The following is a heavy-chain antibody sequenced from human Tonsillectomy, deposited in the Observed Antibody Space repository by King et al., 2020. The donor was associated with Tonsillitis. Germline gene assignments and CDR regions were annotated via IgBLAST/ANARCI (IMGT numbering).Heavy chain of an antibody. D-gene: IGHD3-9*01. V-gene: IGHV2-5*02. Sequence: TLKESGPTLVKPTQTLTLTCTFSGFSLSTSGVGVGWIRQPPGKALEWLALIYWDDDKRYSPSLKSRLTITKDTSKNQVVLTMTNMDPVDTATYYCAHSLAGYDILPGYPQYYFDYWGQGTLVTVSS. CDR2: IYWDDDK. J-gene: IGHJ4*02. CDR3: AHSLAGYDILPGYPQYYFDY. CDR1: GFSLSTSGVG.